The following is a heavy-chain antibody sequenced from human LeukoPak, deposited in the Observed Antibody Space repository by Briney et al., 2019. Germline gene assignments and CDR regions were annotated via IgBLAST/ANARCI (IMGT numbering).Heavy chain of an antibody. D-gene: IGHD5-12*01. CDR2: ISSSSSTI. CDR1: GFTFSSYS. Sequence: GGSLRLSCAASGFTFSSYSMNWVRQAPGKGLEWVSYISSSSSTIYYADSVKGRFTIPRDNAKNSLYLQMNSLRAEDTAVYYCARGEFGYSGYDFGYWGQGTLVTVSS. J-gene: IGHJ4*02. V-gene: IGHV3-48*04. CDR3: ARGEFGYSGYDFGY.